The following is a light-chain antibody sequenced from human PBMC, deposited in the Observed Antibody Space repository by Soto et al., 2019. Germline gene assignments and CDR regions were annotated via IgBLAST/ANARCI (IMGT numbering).Light chain of an antibody. CDR2: GAS. Sequence: EIVLTQSPGTLSLSPGKRVTLSCRASQSVSSSYLAWYQQKPGQAPRLLIYGASSRATGIPDKFSGSGSGTDFTLTISRLEPEDFAVDYCQQYHSSPYTFGQGTKLEIK. CDR3: QQYHSSPYT. J-gene: IGKJ2*01. V-gene: IGKV3-20*01. CDR1: QSVSSSY.